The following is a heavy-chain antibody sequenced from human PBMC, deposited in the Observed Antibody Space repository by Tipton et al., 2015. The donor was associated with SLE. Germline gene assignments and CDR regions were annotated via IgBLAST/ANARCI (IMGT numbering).Heavy chain of an antibody. V-gene: IGHV4-59*01. CDR3: ARGQSWKGENYFDY. CDR1: GGSISSYY. J-gene: IGHJ4*02. D-gene: IGHD1-1*01. Sequence: TLSLTCTVSGGSISSYYWSWIRQPPGKGLEWIGYIYYSGSTNYNPSLKSRVTISVDTSKNQFSLKLSSVTAADTAVYYCARGQSWKGENYFDYWGQGTLVTVSS. CDR2: IYYSGST.